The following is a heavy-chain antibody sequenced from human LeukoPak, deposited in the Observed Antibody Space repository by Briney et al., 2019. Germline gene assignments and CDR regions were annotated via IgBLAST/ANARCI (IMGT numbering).Heavy chain of an antibody. CDR2: IYYSGST. CDR1: GGSISSYY. CDR3: ARESPLNYFDY. Sequence: SETLSLTCTVSGGSISSYYWSWIRQPPGKGLEWIGYIYYSGSTNYNPSLKSRVTISVDTSKNQFSLKLSSATAADTAVYYCARESPLNYFDYWGQGTLVTVSS. V-gene: IGHV4-59*01. J-gene: IGHJ4*02.